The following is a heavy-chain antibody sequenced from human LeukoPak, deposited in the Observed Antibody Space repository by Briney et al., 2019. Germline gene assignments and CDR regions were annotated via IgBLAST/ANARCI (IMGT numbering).Heavy chain of an antibody. D-gene: IGHD3-3*01. V-gene: IGHV3-21*01. Sequence: GGSLRLSCAASGFTFSSYSLNWVRQAPGKGLEWVSSISSSSSYIYYADSVKGRFTISRDNAKNSLYLQMNSLRAEDTAVYYCARDVRFLEWPFDYWGQGTLVTVSS. CDR2: ISSSSSYI. CDR1: GFTFSSYS. CDR3: ARDVRFLEWPFDY. J-gene: IGHJ4*02.